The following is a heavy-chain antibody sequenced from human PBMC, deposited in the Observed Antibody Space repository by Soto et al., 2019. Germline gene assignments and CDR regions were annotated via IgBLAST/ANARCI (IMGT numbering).Heavy chain of an antibody. CDR2: IIPIFATT. Sequence: QVHLVQSGAEVKEPGSSVQVSCKASGVSFSSYSISWVRQAPGQGLEWMGGIIPIFATTNYAQRFQGRVSIPADKSPTTAYMDLSGLRSEDTAVYFCAVGSTSLDSWGQGTLVTVSS. J-gene: IGHJ4*02. CDR1: GVSFSSYS. V-gene: IGHV1-69*06. CDR3: AVGSTSLDS.